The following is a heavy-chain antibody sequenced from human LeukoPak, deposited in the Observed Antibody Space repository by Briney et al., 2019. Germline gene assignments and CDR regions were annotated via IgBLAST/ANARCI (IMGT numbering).Heavy chain of an antibody. CDR2: IYYSGST. D-gene: IGHD3-10*01. CDR1: GGSISSYY. Sequence: SETLSLTCTVSGGSISSYYWSWIRQPPGKGLEWIGYIYYSGSTNYNPSLKSRVTISVDTSKNQFSLKLSSVTAADTAVYYCARGEQNYYGHNWFDPWGQGTLVTVS. J-gene: IGHJ5*02. CDR3: ARGEQNYYGHNWFDP. V-gene: IGHV4-59*01.